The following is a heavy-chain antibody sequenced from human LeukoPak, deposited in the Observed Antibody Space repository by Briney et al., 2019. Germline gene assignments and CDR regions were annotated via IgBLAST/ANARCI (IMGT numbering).Heavy chain of an antibody. CDR1: GSTFSGLG. D-gene: IGHD5-12*01. V-gene: IGHV3-30*02. Sequence: GGSLRLSCAASGSTFSGLGMHWVRQAPGKGLQWVAFISHDGSDKYYVDSVKGRFTISRDNSKSTLSLQMKSLRVEDTAVYYCVKGWLCEYWGQGTPVTVSS. CDR3: VKGWLCEY. CDR2: ISHDGSDK. J-gene: IGHJ4*02.